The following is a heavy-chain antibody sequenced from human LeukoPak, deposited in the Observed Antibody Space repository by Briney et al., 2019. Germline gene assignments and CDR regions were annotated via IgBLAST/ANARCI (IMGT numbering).Heavy chain of an antibody. J-gene: IGHJ3*02. Sequence: GESLKISCKGSGYSFTSYWIGWVRQMPGKGLEWMAIIYPGDSDTRYSPSFQGQVTISADKSISTAYLQWSSLKASDTAMYYCARHYYGSGSSEDAFDIWGQGTMVTVSS. CDR2: IYPGDSDT. CDR1: GYSFTSYW. D-gene: IGHD3-10*01. V-gene: IGHV5-51*01. CDR3: ARHYYGSGSSEDAFDI.